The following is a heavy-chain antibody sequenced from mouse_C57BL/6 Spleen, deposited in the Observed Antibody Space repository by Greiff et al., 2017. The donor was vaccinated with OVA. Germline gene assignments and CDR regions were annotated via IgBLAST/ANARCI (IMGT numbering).Heavy chain of an antibody. V-gene: IGHV1-52*01. D-gene: IGHD1-2*01. J-gene: IGHJ4*01. CDR1: GYTFTSYW. Sequence: FQLQQPGAELVRPGSSVKLSCKASGYTFTSYWMHWVKQRPIQGLEWIGNIDPSDSETNYNQKFKDKATLTVDKSSSTAYMQLSSLTPEDSAVYYCARESPLLRYAMDYWGQGTSVTVSS. CDR2: IDPSDSET. CDR3: ARESPLLRYAMDY.